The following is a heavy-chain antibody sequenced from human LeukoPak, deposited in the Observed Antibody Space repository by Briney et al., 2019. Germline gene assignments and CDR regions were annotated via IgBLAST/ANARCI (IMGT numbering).Heavy chain of an antibody. CDR1: GGIFSSYA. V-gene: IGHV1-18*01. Sequence: GASVKVSCKASGGIFSSYAISWVRQAPGQGLEWMGWISAYNGNTNYAQKLQGRVTMTTDTSTSTAYMELRSLRSDDTAVYYCARVDFSGSYYSYYYYYMDVWGKGTTVTVSS. CDR3: ARVDFSGSYYSYYYYYMDV. J-gene: IGHJ6*03. CDR2: ISAYNGNT. D-gene: IGHD1-26*01.